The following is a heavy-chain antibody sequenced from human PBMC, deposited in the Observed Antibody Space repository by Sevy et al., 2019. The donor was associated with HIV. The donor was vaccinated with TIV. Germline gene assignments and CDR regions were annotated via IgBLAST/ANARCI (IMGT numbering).Heavy chain of an antibody. V-gene: IGHV1-18*01. CDR2: ITTYNGKT. CDR3: ARVHGLVPAAIYPNYGMDV. Sequence: ASVKVSCKASGYTFTNYCITWVRQAPGQGLEWMGWITTYNGKTNYVEKLQGRVTMTTDTSTSTAYMELRSLRSDDTAVYYCARVHGLVPAAIYPNYGMDVWGQGTTVTVSS. CDR1: GYTFTNYC. D-gene: IGHD2-2*01. J-gene: IGHJ6*02.